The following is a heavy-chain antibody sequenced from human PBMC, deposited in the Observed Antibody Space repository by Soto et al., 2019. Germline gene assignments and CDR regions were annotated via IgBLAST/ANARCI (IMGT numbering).Heavy chain of an antibody. V-gene: IGHV4-61*01. CDR3: ASTAPGVVIIKDYYYYGMDV. CDR1: GVSISNSSYY. Sequence: SETLSLTCTVSGVSISNSSYYWSWIRQPPGKGLEWIGYIYYSGSTNYNPSLKSRVTISVDTSKNQFSLKLSSVTAADTAVYYCASTAPGVVIIKDYYYYGMDVWGQGTTVTVSS. CDR2: IYYSGST. J-gene: IGHJ6*02. D-gene: IGHD3-3*01.